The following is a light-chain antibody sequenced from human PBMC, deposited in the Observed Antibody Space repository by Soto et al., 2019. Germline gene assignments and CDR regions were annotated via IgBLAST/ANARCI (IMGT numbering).Light chain of an antibody. Sequence: AIRMTQSPSSLSASTGDRVTITCRASQDVSIYLAWYQQKPGKAPKLLISATSTLQNGVPSMFTGSGSAADLPLTISRLQSEDFATYYWHQFYSYPLTFGPGTKVDVK. CDR1: QDVSIY. CDR3: HQFYSYPLT. CDR2: ATS. J-gene: IGKJ3*01. V-gene: IGKV1-8*01.